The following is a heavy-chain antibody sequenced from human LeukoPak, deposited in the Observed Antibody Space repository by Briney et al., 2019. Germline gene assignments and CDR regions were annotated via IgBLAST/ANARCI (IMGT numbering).Heavy chain of an antibody. J-gene: IGHJ6*03. CDR3: ARGLPYYYYYYMDV. V-gene: IGHV4-4*09. D-gene: IGHD5/OR15-5a*01. CDR2: IYTGGST. Sequence: SETLSLTCTVSGGSISSYYWSWIRQPPGKGLEWIGYIYTGGSTNYNPSLKSRVTISVDTSKNQFSLKLSSVTAADTAVYYCARGLPYYYYYYMDVWGKGTTVTVSS. CDR1: GGSISSYY.